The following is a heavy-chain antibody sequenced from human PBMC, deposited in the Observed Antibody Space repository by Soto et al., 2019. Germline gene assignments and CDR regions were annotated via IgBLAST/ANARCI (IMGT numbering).Heavy chain of an antibody. CDR3: ARGTYGMDV. J-gene: IGHJ6*02. V-gene: IGHV3-23*01. CDR2: ISGSGGST. Sequence: LRLSCAASGFTFSSYAMGWVRQAPGKGLEWVSAISGSGGSTYYADSVKGRFTISRDNSKNTLYLQMNSLRAEDTAVYYCARGTYGMDVWGQGTTVTVSS. CDR1: GFTFSSYA.